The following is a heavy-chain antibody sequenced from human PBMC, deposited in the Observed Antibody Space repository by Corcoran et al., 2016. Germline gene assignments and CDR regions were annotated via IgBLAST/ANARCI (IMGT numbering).Heavy chain of an antibody. J-gene: IGHJ5*02. CDR1: GFTFSSYS. D-gene: IGHD3-3*01. V-gene: IGHV3-21*01. CDR3: ARDKGDYEFWSGRGGEVWFDP. CDR2: ISSSSSYI. Sequence: EVQLVESGGGLVKPGGSLRLSCAASGFTFSSYSMNWVRQAPGKGLEWVSSISSSSSYIYYADSVKGRFTISRDNARNSLYLQMNSLRAEDTAVDYGARDKGDYEFWSGRGGEVWFDPWGQGTLVTVSS.